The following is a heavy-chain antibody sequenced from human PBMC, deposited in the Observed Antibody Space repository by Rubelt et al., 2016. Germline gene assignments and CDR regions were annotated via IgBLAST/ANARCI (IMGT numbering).Heavy chain of an antibody. J-gene: IGHJ4*02. CDR1: GGSFSGYY. CDR2: INHIGST. D-gene: IGHD4-17*01. V-gene: IGHV4-34*01. Sequence: QVQLQQWGAGLLKPSETLFLPCAVYGGSFSGYYWNWIRQPPGTGLEWIGKINHIGSTDYNPSVKSRVTISLDTSKNQLTLKLRSVTAADTAVYYCVYGDYGVDYWGQGTLVAVSS. CDR3: VYGDYGVDY.